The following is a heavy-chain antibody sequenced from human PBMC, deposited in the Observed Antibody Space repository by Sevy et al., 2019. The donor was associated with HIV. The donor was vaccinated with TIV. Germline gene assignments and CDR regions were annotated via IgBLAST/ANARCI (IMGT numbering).Heavy chain of an antibody. CDR1: GYTFTGYY. CDR2: LNPNSGGT. CDR3: APTRRSGWYYDY. Sequence: ASVKVSCKASGYTFTGYYMHWVRQAPGQGLEWMGWLNPNSGGTNYAQKFQGRVTMTRDTSISTAYMELSRLRSDDTAVYYCAPTRRSGWYYDYWGQGTLVTVSS. V-gene: IGHV1-2*02. J-gene: IGHJ4*02. D-gene: IGHD6-19*01.